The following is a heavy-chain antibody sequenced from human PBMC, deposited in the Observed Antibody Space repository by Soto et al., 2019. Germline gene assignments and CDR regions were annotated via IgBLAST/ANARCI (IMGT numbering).Heavy chain of an antibody. Sequence: GASVKVSCKTSGGTFRTSAISWVRQAPGQGLEWMGWISAYNPNTNYAQKLQGRVTMTTHTSTGTAYMELRSLRSDDTAVYYCASSLHCSGGSGYRRFDNWGQGTLVTVSS. J-gene: IGHJ4*02. V-gene: IGHV1-18*01. D-gene: IGHD2-15*01. CDR1: GGTFRTSA. CDR3: ASSLHCSGGSGYRRFDN. CDR2: ISAYNPNT.